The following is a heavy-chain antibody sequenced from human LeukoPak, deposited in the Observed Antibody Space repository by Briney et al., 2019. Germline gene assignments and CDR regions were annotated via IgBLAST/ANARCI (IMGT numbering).Heavy chain of an antibody. J-gene: IGHJ5*02. D-gene: IGHD3-10*01. V-gene: IGHV3-74*01. CDR2: INTDGSST. CDR1: GFTFSSYW. CDR3: ARAMVRGVPNWFDP. Sequence: GGSLRLPCAASGFTFSSYWMHWVRQAPGKGLVWVSRINTDGSSTSYADSVKGRFTISRDNAKNTLYLQMNSLRAEDTAVYYCARAMVRGVPNWFDPWGQGTLVTVSS.